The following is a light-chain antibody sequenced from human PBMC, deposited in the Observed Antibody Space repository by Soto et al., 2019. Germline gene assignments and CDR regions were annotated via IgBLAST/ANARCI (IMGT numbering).Light chain of an antibody. J-gene: IGKJ3*01. CDR2: RTS. CDR1: QNIGNF. Sequence: DIQMTQSPSSLSASVGDRVTITCRSSQNIGNFLNWYRQKPGRAPTLLIYRTSSLHTGVPSKFSGSGSGTDFSLTISSLQTEDFATYYCQQSYSTPFTFGPGTKLDVK. V-gene: IGKV1-39*01. CDR3: QQSYSTPFT.